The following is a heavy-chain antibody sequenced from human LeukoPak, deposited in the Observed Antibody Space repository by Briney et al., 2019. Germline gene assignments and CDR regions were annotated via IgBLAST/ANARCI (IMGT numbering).Heavy chain of an antibody. V-gene: IGHV1-46*02. CDR2: ISPSGGST. Sequence: PEASVKVSCKTSGYSFNGYYIHWVRQAPGQGLEWMGIISPSGGSTSYPQKFQGRVTMTRDTSTSTAYMELSSLTSEDTAVYFCARDGVAGTYYFDCWGQGTLVTVSS. CDR1: GYSFNGYY. D-gene: IGHD6-19*01. CDR3: ARDGVAGTYYFDC. J-gene: IGHJ4*02.